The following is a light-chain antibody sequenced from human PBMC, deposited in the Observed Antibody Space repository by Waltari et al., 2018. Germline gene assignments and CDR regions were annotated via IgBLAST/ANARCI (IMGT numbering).Light chain of an antibody. CDR2: SAS. CDR3: QQLHSPGYT. V-gene: IGKV1-9*01. CDR1: QGISNY. J-gene: IGKJ2*01. Sequence: IQLTQSPSSLSASVGDRVTITCRASQGISNYLAWYQQKPWKVPKLMIHSASTLQSGVPSRFSGSGSGTDFTLTISSLQPEDFATYYCQQLHSPGYTFGQGTKLEIK.